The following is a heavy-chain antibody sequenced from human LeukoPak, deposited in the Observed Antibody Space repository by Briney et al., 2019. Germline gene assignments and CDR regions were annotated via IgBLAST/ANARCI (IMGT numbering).Heavy chain of an antibody. CDR1: GGSISSYY. CDR3: ARAPRVGATIFDY. D-gene: IGHD1-26*01. J-gene: IGHJ4*02. V-gene: IGHV4-34*01. Sequence: SETLSLTCTVSGGSISSYYWSWIRQPPGKGLEWIGEINHSGSTNYNPSLKSRVTISVDTSKNQFSLKLSSVTAADTAVYYCARAPRVGATIFDYWGQGTLVTVSS. CDR2: INHSGST.